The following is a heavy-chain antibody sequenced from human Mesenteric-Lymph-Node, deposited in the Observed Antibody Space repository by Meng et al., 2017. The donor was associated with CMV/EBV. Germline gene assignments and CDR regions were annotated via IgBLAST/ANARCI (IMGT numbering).Heavy chain of an antibody. CDR1: GFTFGVYW. J-gene: IGHJ3*02. D-gene: IGHD6-19*01. Sequence: LSLTCADSGFTFGVYWMSWVRQAPGKGLEWVANIHQDGSEKFYVDSVKGRFTISRDNAKKSLYLQMNNLRAEDTAIYYCAKEGTAVAGLDAFETWGQGTMVTVSS. CDR3: AKEGTAVAGLDAFET. V-gene: IGHV3-7*01. CDR2: IHQDGSEK.